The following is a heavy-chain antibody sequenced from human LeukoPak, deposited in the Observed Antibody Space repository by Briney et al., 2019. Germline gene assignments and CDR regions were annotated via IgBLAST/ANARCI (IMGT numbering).Heavy chain of an antibody. J-gene: IGHJ4*02. D-gene: IGHD2/OR15-2a*01. V-gene: IGHV1-69*01. Sequence: SVKVSSKDSRGTFITYAISWVRQAPGQGLEWMARITPIFGTANYAQKFQGRVTITADESTSTAYMELSSLRSEDTAVYYCAAGSLVLLSGLDYWGQGTLVTVSS. CDR2: ITPIFGTA. CDR1: RGTFITYA. CDR3: AAGSLVLLSGLDY.